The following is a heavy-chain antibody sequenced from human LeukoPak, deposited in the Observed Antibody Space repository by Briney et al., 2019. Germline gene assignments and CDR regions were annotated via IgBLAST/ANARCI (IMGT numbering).Heavy chain of an antibody. J-gene: IGHJ4*02. CDR2: INHSGST. V-gene: IGHV4-34*01. D-gene: IGHD3-3*01. CDR1: GGSFSGYY. Sequence: SETLSLTCAVYGGSFSGYYWSWIRQPPGKGLEWIGEINHSGSTNYSPSLKSRVTISVDTSKNQFSVKLSSVTAADTAVYYCALWSGYYILDYWGQGTLVTVSS. CDR3: ALWSGYYILDY.